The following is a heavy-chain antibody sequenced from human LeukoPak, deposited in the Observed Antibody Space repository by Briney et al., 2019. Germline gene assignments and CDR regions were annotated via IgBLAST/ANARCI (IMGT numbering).Heavy chain of an antibody. D-gene: IGHD5-18*01. Sequence: SETLSLTCTVSGGSISSSSYYWGWIRQPPGKGLEWIGSIYYSGSTYYNPSLKSRVTISVDTSKNQFSLKLSSVTAADTAVYYCAREGGYSYGDAPLHFEYWGQGTLVTVSS. J-gene: IGHJ4*02. CDR1: GGSISSSSYY. V-gene: IGHV4-39*02. CDR2: IYYSGST. CDR3: AREGGYSYGDAPLHFEY.